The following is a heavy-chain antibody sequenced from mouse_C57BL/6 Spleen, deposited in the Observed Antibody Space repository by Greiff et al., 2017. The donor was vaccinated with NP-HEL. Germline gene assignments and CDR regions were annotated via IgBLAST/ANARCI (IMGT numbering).Heavy chain of an antibody. Sequence: VQLQQSGPELVKPGASVKISCKASGYSFTGYYMNWVKQSPEKSLEWIGEINPSTGGTTYNQKFKAKATLTVDKSSSTAYMQLKSLTSEDSAVYYCARRDYSQGFAYWGQGTLVTVSA. V-gene: IGHV1-42*01. CDR2: INPSTGGT. CDR3: ARRDYSQGFAY. CDR1: GYSFTGYY. J-gene: IGHJ3*01. D-gene: IGHD2-12*01.